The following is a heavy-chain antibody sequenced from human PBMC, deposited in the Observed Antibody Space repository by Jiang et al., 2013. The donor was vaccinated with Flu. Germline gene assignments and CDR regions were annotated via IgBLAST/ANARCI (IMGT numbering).Heavy chain of an antibody. J-gene: IGHJ4*02. CDR2: IYPGDSDT. D-gene: IGHD6-6*01. CDR3: ARGGSSTPVNPNAY. V-gene: IGHV5-51*01. CDR1: GYSFTSYW. Sequence: GAEVKKPGESLRISCQGSGYSFTSYWIGWVRQMPGKGLEWVGIIYPGDSDTKYSPSFQGQVTISADKSISTAYLQWSSLRASDTATYYCARGGSSTPVNPNAYWGQGTLVTVSS.